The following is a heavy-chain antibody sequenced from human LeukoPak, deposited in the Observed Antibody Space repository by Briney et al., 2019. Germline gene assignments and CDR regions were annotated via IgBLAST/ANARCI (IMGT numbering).Heavy chain of an antibody. CDR3: AKDNRGYFDF. CDR2: ISYNGRNN. V-gene: IGHV3-30*18. CDR1: GFTFYSYG. Sequence: GGSLRLSCAASGFTFYSYGMHWVRQAPGKGLEWVALISYNGRNNYYADSVEGRFTISRDNSKNTLYLQVSSLRTEDTAVYFCAKDNRGYFDFWGQGTLVTASS. J-gene: IGHJ4*02. D-gene: IGHD3-16*01.